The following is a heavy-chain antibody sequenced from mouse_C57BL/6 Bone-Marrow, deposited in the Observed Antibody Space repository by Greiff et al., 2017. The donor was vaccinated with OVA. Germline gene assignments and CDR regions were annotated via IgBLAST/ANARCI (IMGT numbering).Heavy chain of an antibody. CDR2: IWRGGST. V-gene: IGHV2-5*01. CDR3: AKKTYGTQGWYFDV. Sequence: VQLQQSGPGLVQPSQSLSITCTVSGFSLTSYGVHWVRQSPGKGLEWLGVIWRGGSTDYNAAFMSRLSITKDNSKSQVFFKMNSLQADDTAIYYCAKKTYGTQGWYFDVWGTGTTVTVSS. J-gene: IGHJ1*03. D-gene: IGHD1-1*01. CDR1: GFSLTSYG.